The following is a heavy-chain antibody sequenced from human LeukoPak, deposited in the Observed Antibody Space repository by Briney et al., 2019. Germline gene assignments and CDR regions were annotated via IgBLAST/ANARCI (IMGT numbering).Heavy chain of an antibody. D-gene: IGHD3-22*01. Sequence: NPSETLSLTCTVSGGSISSYYWSWIRQPPGKGLEWIGYIYYSGSTNYNPSLKSRVTISVDTSKNQFSLKLSSVTAADTAVYYCAREGGYYASSGYYHPGFDYWGQGTLVTVSS. V-gene: IGHV4-59*01. CDR1: GGSISSYY. CDR2: IYYSGST. J-gene: IGHJ4*02. CDR3: AREGGYYASSGYYHPGFDY.